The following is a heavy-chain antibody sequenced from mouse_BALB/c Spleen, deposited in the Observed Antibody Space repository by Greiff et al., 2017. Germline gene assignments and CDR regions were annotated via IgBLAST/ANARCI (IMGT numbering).Heavy chain of an antibody. V-gene: IGHV1-53*01. Sequence: AQLQQSGAELVKPGASVKLSCKASGYTFTSYYMYWVKQRPGQGLEWIGEINPSNGGTNYNEKFKGKATLTADKSSSTAYMQLSSLTSDDSAVYFCARYSYYRYDEEGAMDYWGQGTSVTVSS. CDR1: GYTFTSYY. J-gene: IGHJ4*01. CDR2: INPSNGGT. CDR3: ARYSYYRYDEEGAMDY. D-gene: IGHD2-14*01.